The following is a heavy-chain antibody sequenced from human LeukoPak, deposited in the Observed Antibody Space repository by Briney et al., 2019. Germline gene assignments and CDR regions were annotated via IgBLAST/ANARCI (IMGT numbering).Heavy chain of an antibody. CDR2: IKQDGSEN. Sequence: PGGSLRLSCAASGFTFNNYWMSWVRQAPGKGLEWVANIKQDGSENYYVDSVKGRFTISRDNAKNSLYLQMNSLRAEDTAVYYCARDAPYCRGGSRYFDYWGQGTLVTVSS. CDR3: ARDAPYCRGGSRYFDY. V-gene: IGHV3-7*01. CDR1: GFTFNNYW. J-gene: IGHJ4*02. D-gene: IGHD2-15*01.